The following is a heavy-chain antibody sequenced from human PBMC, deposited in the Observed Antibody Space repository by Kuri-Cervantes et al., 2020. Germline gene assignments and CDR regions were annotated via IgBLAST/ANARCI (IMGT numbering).Heavy chain of an antibody. CDR2: MNPNNGNT. CDR3: ARAPYYYDSGYYYMDV. V-gene: IGHV1-18*01. Sequence: ASVKVSCKASGYTFTSYDINWVRQATGQGPEWMGWMNPNNGNTNYAQKLQGRVTMTTDTSTSTAYMELRSLRSDDTAVYYCARAPYYYDSGYYYMDVWGKGTTVTVSS. J-gene: IGHJ6*03. CDR1: GYTFTSYD. D-gene: IGHD3-22*01.